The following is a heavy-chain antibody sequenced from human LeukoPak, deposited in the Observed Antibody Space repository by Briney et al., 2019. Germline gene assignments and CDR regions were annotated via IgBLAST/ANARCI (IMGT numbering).Heavy chain of an antibody. CDR2: IYYSGST. Sequence: NSSETLSLTCTVSGGSISSYYWSWIRQPPGKGLEWIGYIYYSGSTNYNPSLKSRVTISVDTSTNQFSLKLSSVTAADTAVYYCARGSLTMVRGVITLDYWGQGTLVTVSS. D-gene: IGHD3-10*01. CDR3: ARGSLTMVRGVITLDY. V-gene: IGHV4-59*08. CDR1: GGSISSYY. J-gene: IGHJ4*02.